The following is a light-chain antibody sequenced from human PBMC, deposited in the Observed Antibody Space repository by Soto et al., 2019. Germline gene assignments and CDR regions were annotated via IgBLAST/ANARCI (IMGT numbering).Light chain of an antibody. V-gene: IGKV1D-13*01. CDR2: AVS. J-gene: IGKJ3*01. CDR1: QGISSS. CDR3: QQFNNYL. Sequence: AIQLTQSPSSLSASVGDRVTITCRASQGISSSLAWYQQKPGKPPNLLIYAVSSLESGVPSRFSGSGSGTDFTLTISSLQAEDFATYYCQQFNNYLFGPGTKVDIK.